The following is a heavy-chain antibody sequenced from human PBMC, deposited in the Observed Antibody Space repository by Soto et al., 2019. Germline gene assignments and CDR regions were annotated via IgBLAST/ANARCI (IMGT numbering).Heavy chain of an antibody. D-gene: IGHD3-10*01. CDR1: GFSLSTSGVG. V-gene: IGHV2-5*02. Sequence: SGPTLVNPTQTLTLTCTFSGFSLSTSGVGVGWIRQPPGKALEWLALVYWDDDKRYSPSLKSRLTITRDTSKNQVVLTMTNMDPVDTATYCCAHRPGGLWAFDIWGQGTMVTV. CDR3: AHRPGGLWAFDI. J-gene: IGHJ3*02. CDR2: VYWDDDK.